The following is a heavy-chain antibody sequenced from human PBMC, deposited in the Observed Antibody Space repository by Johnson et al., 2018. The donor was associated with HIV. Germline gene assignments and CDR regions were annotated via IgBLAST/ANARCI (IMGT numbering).Heavy chain of an antibody. CDR2: ISWNSDDI. J-gene: IGHJ3*02. V-gene: IGHV3-9*01. Sequence: VQLVESGGALVQPGRSLRLSCVASGFTFEDYAMYWVRQAPGKGLEWVSGISWNSDDIDYADSVKGRFTISRDNAKNYLYLQMNTLRPEDTALYYCAKDLVVINVSYALHIWGQGTMVTVS. D-gene: IGHD3-22*01. CDR1: GFTFEDYA. CDR3: AKDLVVINVSYALHI.